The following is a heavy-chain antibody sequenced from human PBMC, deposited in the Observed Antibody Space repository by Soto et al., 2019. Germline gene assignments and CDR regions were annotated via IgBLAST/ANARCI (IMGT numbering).Heavy chain of an antibody. D-gene: IGHD5-12*01. CDR3: AQRDNLGPKSGYAFDP. Sequence: SHTLSLTCAICVYSISSNTASWNWIRESPSRGLEWLGRTYFRSKWYNDYAVSVESRIIIRPDTSNNQFSLQLNSVTPEDTAVYFCAQRDNLGPKSGYAFDPWGQGIMVPVSS. J-gene: IGHJ5*02. V-gene: IGHV6-1*01. CDR1: VYSISSNTAS. CDR2: TYFRSKWYN.